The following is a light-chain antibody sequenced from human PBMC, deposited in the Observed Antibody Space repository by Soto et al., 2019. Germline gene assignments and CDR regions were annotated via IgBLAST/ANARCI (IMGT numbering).Light chain of an antibody. V-gene: IGKV1-5*03. CDR1: QSISSW. CDR3: QQYNSYSPLT. CDR2: KAS. J-gene: IGKJ4*01. Sequence: DIQMTQSPSTLSASVGDRVSITCRASQSISSWLAWYQQKPGKAPKLLIYKASSLESAVPSRFSGSGSGTEFTLTISSLQPDDFATYYCQQYNSYSPLTFGGGTKVEIK.